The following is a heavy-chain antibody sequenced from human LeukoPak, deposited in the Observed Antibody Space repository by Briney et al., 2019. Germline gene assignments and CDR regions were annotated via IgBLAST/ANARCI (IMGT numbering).Heavy chain of an antibody. CDR1: GFTFSSYG. D-gene: IGHD3-9*01. Sequence: GGSLRLSCAASGFTFSSYGMSWVRQAPGKGLEWVGRIKSKTDGGTSDYAAPVKGRFTISRDDSKNTLYLQMNSLKTEDTAVYYCTTDYDVLPLQDWGQGTLVTVSS. V-gene: IGHV3-15*01. CDR3: TTDYDVLPLQD. CDR2: IKSKTDGGTS. J-gene: IGHJ4*02.